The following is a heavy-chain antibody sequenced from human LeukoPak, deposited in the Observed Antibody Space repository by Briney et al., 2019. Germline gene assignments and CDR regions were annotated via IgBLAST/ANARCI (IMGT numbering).Heavy chain of an antibody. CDR2: ISYSGST. Sequence: NPSETLSLTCTVSGGSISSYYWSWIRQPPGKGLEWIGYISYSGSTNFNPSLKSRVTISVDTSKNQFSLKLSSVTAADTAVYYCAREGTAGTNLNWFDPWSQGTLVTVSS. J-gene: IGHJ5*02. D-gene: IGHD1-1*01. CDR1: GGSISSYY. CDR3: AREGTAGTNLNWFDP. V-gene: IGHV4-59*01.